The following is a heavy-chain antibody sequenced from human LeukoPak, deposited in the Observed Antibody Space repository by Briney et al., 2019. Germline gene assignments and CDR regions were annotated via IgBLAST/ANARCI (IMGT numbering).Heavy chain of an antibody. J-gene: IGHJ4*02. Sequence: GGSLRLSCAASGFTFSSYAMSWVRQAPGKGLEWVSGISGSGGSTYYADSVKGRFTISRDNSKNTLYLPMNGLRAEDTAVYYCAKPLGNINTVAVAFDYWGQGPLVTVSS. CDR3: AKPLGNINTVAVAFDY. CDR2: ISGSGGST. D-gene: IGHD6-19*01. CDR1: GFTFSSYA. V-gene: IGHV3-23*01.